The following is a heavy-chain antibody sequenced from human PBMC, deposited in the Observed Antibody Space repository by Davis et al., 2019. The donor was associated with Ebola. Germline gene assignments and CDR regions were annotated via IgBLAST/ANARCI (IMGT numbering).Heavy chain of an antibody. Sequence: PSETLSLTCTVSGGSISSYYWSWIRQPAGKGLEWIGRIYSSGSTKYNASLKSRVTMSVDTSKNQFSLKLSSVTAADTAVYYCARIRSIGGYDEPFDYWGQGTLVTVSS. J-gene: IGHJ4*02. V-gene: IGHV4-4*07. D-gene: IGHD5-12*01. CDR2: IYSSGST. CDR3: ARIRSIGGYDEPFDY. CDR1: GGSISSYY.